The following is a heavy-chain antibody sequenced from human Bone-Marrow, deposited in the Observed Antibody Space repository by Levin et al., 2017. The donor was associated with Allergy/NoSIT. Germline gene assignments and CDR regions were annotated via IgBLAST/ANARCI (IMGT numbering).Heavy chain of an antibody. CDR3: AKDRVVGGEWGDHYYGMDV. Sequence: SSETLSLTCAVSGVSISSSNWWSWVRQTPGKRLEWIGEIYYSGRTNYNPSLNSRVTISVDKSKNQFSLKLTSVTAADTAVYYCAKDRVVGGEWGDHYYGMDVWGQGTTVTVSS. V-gene: IGHV4-4*02. D-gene: IGHD3-16*01. J-gene: IGHJ6*02. CDR2: IYYSGRT. CDR1: GVSISSSNW.